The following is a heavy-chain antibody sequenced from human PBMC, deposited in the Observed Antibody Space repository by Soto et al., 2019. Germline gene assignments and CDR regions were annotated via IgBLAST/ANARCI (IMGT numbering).Heavy chain of an antibody. J-gene: IGHJ4*02. D-gene: IGHD3-10*01. Sequence: EVQLVGSGGGLVESRGSLRLSCAASGFNFSSYGMHWVRQVPGNGLVCVSRMNWAGSDISYADSVKVRFTISRDNAKNTLYLQMTSLTAEDTAVYYCARAGGDSLGSGSERGAFFDGWGQGTLVTVSS. CDR3: ARAGGDSLGSGSERGAFFDG. CDR1: GFNFSSYG. V-gene: IGHV3-74*03. CDR2: MNWAGSDI.